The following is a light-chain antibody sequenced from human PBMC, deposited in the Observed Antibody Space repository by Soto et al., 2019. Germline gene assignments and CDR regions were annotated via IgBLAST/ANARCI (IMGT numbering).Light chain of an antibody. CDR2: HSS. V-gene: IGKV1-33*01. CDR1: QDISKY. Sequence: DILMTQSPSSLSPSVGDRVTITCQASQDISKYLNWYQQKPGKAPRLLIYHSSNLETGVPSRFSGSGSGTHFTFTISSLQPEDIATSFCQQYDSFPRTFGQGTTLDLK. CDR3: QQYDSFPRT. J-gene: IGKJ2*01.